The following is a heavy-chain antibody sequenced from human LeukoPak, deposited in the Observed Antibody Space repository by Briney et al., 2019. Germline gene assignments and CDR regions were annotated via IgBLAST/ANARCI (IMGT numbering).Heavy chain of an antibody. Sequence: SETLSLTCTVSGYSIGSGYYWGWIRQPPGKGLEWIGSIYHSGSTYHNPSLKSRVTTSVDTSKNQFSLKLSSVTAADTAVYYCARGVETMVSFHFDYWGQGTLVTVSS. V-gene: IGHV4-38-2*02. CDR3: ARGVETMVSFHFDY. J-gene: IGHJ4*02. D-gene: IGHD3-10*01. CDR2: IYHSGST. CDR1: GYSIGSGYY.